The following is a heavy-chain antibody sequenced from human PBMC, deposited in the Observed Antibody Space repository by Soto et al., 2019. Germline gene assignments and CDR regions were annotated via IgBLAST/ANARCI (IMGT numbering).Heavy chain of an antibody. CDR2: IIPIFGTA. Sequence: SVKVSCKASGGTFSSYAISWVRQAPGQGLEWMGGIIPIFGTANYAQKFQGRVTITADKSTSTAYMELSSLRSEDTAVYYCARAAICSGGSCYRSWFDPWGQGTLVTVSS. CDR3: ARAAICSGGSCYRSWFDP. CDR1: GGTFSSYA. J-gene: IGHJ5*02. D-gene: IGHD2-15*01. V-gene: IGHV1-69*06.